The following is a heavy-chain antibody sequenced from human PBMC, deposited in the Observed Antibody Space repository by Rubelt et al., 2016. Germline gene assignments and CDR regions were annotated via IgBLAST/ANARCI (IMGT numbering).Heavy chain of an antibody. CDR3: ARDYTDSIQLWLRKGEYYFDY. J-gene: IGHJ4*02. Sequence: TLSLTCTVSGGSISSGGYYWSWIRQHPGKGLEWIGYIYYSGSTYYNPSLKSRVTISVDTSKNQFSLKLSSVTAADTAVYYCARDYTDSIQLWLRKGEYYFDYWGQGTLVTVSS. CDR1: GGSISSGGYY. V-gene: IGHV4-31*03. CDR2: IYYSGST. D-gene: IGHD5-18*01.